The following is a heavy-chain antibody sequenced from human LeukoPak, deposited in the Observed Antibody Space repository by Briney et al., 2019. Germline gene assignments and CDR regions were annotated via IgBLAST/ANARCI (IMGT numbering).Heavy chain of an antibody. Sequence: SQTLSLTCTVSGGSISSGNYYWSWIRQLPGQGLEWIGYIYDSGSTYYNPSLKSRVTISIDTSKNQFSLKLSPVTAADTAVYYCARTGMATLFDYWGQGTLVTVSS. V-gene: IGHV4-31*03. CDR1: GGSISSGNYY. D-gene: IGHD5-24*01. CDR3: ARTGMATLFDY. J-gene: IGHJ4*02. CDR2: IYDSGST.